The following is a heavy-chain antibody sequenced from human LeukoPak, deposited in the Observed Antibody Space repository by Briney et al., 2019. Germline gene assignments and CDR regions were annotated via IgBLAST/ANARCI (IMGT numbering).Heavy chain of an antibody. J-gene: IGHJ4*02. CDR2: INSDGSST. V-gene: IGHV3-74*01. Sequence: PGGSLRLSCAASGFTFSNYWMHWVRQAPGKGLVWVSRINSDGSSTTSADSVKGRFTISRDNAKNTLYPQMNSLRAEDAAVYYCAKGGATAIDYWGQGTLVTVSS. CDR1: GFTFSNYW. CDR3: AKGGATAIDY. D-gene: IGHD5-12*01.